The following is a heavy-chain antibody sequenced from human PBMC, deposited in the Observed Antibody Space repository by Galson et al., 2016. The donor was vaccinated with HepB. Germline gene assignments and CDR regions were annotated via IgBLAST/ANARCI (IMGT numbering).Heavy chain of an antibody. CDR2: ISNTGTKT. D-gene: IGHD3-22*01. V-gene: IGHV3-23*05. CDR1: GFTFKNYA. Sequence: SLRLSCADSGFTFKNYALSWVRQAPGKGLEWVSSISNTGTKTYYADSVKGRFTISRDNSKNSLYLQMNSLRAEDTAIYYCATDTHDYDGGPAYGASDIWGQGTMVTVS. CDR3: ATDTHDYDGGPAYGASDI. J-gene: IGHJ3*02.